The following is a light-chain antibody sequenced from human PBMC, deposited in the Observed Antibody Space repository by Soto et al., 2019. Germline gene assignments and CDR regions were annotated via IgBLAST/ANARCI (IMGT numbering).Light chain of an antibody. CDR3: QQYDSGSIT. Sequence: DIQMTQSPSALSASVGDRVTITFLASQSISTWLAWYQQKPGKAPKVLIYDASSLESGVPSRFSGSGSGTEFTLTISSLQPDDFATYYCQQYDSGSITFGQGTRLEIK. CDR2: DAS. CDR1: QSISTW. V-gene: IGKV1-5*01. J-gene: IGKJ5*01.